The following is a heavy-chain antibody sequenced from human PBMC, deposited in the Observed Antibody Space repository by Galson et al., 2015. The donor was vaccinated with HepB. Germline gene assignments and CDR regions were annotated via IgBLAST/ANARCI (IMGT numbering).Heavy chain of an antibody. D-gene: IGHD3-22*01. CDR2: INPNSGGT. Sequence: SVKVSCKASGYTFTGYYMHWVRQAPGQGLEWMGWINPNSGGTNYAQKFQGRVTMTRDTSISTAYMELSRLRSDDTAVYYCARDRDDQNYYDRSGYSIDYWGQGTLVTVSS. CDR1: GYTFTGYY. V-gene: IGHV1-2*02. CDR3: ARDRDDQNYYDRSGYSIDY. J-gene: IGHJ4*02.